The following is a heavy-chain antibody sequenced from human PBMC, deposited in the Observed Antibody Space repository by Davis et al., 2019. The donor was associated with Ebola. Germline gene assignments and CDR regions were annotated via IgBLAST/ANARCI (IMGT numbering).Heavy chain of an antibody. Sequence: SETLSLTCTVSGGSISSYYWSWIRQPPGKGLEWIGEINHSGSTNYNPSLKSRVTISVDTSKNQFSLKLDSVTAADTAVYYCARANHANIYYYYMDVWGTGTTVTVSS. D-gene: IGHD1-14*01. CDR1: GGSISSYY. CDR3: ARANHANIYYYYMDV. J-gene: IGHJ6*03. CDR2: INHSGST. V-gene: IGHV4-34*01.